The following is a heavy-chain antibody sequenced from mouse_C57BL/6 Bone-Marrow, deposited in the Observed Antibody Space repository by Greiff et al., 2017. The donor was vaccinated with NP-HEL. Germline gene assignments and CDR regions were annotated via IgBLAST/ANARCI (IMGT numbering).Heavy chain of an antibody. V-gene: IGHV1-19*01. Sequence: VQLQQSGPVLVKPGASVKMSCKASGYTFTDYYMNWVKQSHGKSLEWIGVINPYNGGTSYNQKFKGKATLTVDKSSSTAYMELNSLTSEDSAVYYCARRRGEDYAMDYWGQGTSVTVSS. CDR2: INPYNGGT. CDR1: GYTFTDYY. J-gene: IGHJ4*01. CDR3: ARRRGEDYAMDY.